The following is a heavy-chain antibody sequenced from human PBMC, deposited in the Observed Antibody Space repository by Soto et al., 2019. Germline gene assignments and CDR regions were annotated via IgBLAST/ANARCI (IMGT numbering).Heavy chain of an antibody. V-gene: IGHV2-5*02. CDR2: IYWDDDK. D-gene: IGHD2-15*01. J-gene: IGHJ4*02. CDR3: AHTRCCSGGDCYRYYFDY. CDR1: GFSLSTSGVA. Sequence: QITLKESGPTLVKPTQTLTLTCTFSGFSLSTSGVAVGWIRQPPGKALEWLALIYWDDDKRYSPSLKSRLTITKDTSKNQVVLTMTNMDPVDTATYYCAHTRCCSGGDCYRYYFDYWGQGTLVPVSS.